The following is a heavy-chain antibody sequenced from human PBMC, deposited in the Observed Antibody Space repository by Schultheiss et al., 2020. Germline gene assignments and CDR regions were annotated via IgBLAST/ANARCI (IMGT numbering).Heavy chain of an antibody. J-gene: IGHJ4*02. CDR3: ARPGYCSSTSCYYFDY. Sequence: GESLKISCKGSGYSFTSYWIGWVRQMPGKGLEWMGIIYPGDSDTRYSPSFQGQVTISADKSISTAYLQWSSLKASDTAMYYCARPGYCSSTSCYYFDYWGQGTLVTVSS. V-gene: IGHV5-51*01. CDR1: GYSFTSYW. D-gene: IGHD2-2*03. CDR2: IYPGDSDT.